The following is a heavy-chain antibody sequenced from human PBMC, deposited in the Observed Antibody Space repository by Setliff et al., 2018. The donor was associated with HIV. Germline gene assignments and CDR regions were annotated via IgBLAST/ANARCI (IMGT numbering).Heavy chain of an antibody. V-gene: IGHV1-24*01. CDR2: FDPGHGET. Sequence: GASVKVSCKVSGDTVTGPSMQWVRQAPGKGLEWMGGFDPGHGETFYARKFQGRVTMTEDTFTDSAYMELRSLRSEDTAIYYCVTVVGDLSCTGGSCFSYFEYWGQGTLVTVSS. D-gene: IGHD2-15*01. CDR1: GDTVTGPS. J-gene: IGHJ4*02. CDR3: VTVVGDLSCTGGSCFSYFEY.